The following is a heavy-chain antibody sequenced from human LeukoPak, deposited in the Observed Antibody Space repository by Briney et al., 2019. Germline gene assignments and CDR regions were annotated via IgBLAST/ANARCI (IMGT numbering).Heavy chain of an antibody. Sequence: SETLSLTCTVSGGSISSSSYYWGWIRQPPGKGLEWIGSIYYSGSTYYNPSLKSRVTISVDTSKNQFSLKLSSVTAADTAVYYCARGDDYSNLFDYWGQGTLVTVSS. CDR2: IYYSGST. CDR3: ARGDDYSNLFDY. J-gene: IGHJ4*02. D-gene: IGHD4-11*01. CDR1: GGSISSSSYY. V-gene: IGHV4-39*07.